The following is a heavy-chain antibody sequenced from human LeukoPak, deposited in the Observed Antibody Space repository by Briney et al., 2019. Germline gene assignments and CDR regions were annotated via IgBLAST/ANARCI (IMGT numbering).Heavy chain of an antibody. CDR1: GFTFSSYA. D-gene: IGHD3-22*01. Sequence: GGSLRLSCAASGFTFSSYAMSWVRQAPGKGLEWVSGISWNSGSIGYADSVKGRFTISRDNAKNSLYLQMNSLRAEDTALYYCAKGGRYYYDSSGYYEDYFDYWAREPWSPSPQ. J-gene: IGHJ4*02. CDR2: ISWNSGSI. V-gene: IGHV3-9*01. CDR3: AKGGRYYYDSSGYYEDYFDY.